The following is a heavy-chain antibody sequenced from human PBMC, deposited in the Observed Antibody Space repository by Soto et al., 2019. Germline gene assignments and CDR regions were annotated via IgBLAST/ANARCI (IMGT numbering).Heavy chain of an antibody. CDR2: INHSGST. J-gene: IGHJ5*02. D-gene: IGHD3-16*01. Sequence: PSETLSLTCAVYGGSFSGYYWSWIRQPPGKGLEWIGEINHSGSTNYNPSLKSRVTISVDTSKNQFSLKLSSVTAADTAVYYCVRGLWDKRIMITFPDWFDPWGQGTLVTVSS. CDR1: GGSFSGYY. CDR3: VRGLWDKRIMITFPDWFDP. V-gene: IGHV4-34*01.